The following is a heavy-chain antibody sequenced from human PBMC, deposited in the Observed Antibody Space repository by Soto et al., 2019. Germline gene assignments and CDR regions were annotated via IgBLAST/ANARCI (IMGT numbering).Heavy chain of an antibody. CDR2: IYYGASS. D-gene: IGHD2-15*01. V-gene: IGHV4-31*03. CDR1: GSSISSGSYY. J-gene: IGHJ4*02. Sequence: TLSLTCTVAGSSISSGSYYWSWIRQHPGKGLEWIGYIYYGASSHYNPSLKSRVSISIDTSKNQLSLNLGSVTVADTAVYYCARGEGYCSGGNCFYFDSWGQGTPVTVSS. CDR3: ARGEGYCSGGNCFYFDS.